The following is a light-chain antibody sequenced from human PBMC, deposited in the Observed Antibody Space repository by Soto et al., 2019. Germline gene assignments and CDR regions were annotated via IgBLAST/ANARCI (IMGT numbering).Light chain of an antibody. CDR3: GTWDTSLSAVL. J-gene: IGLJ2*01. CDR2: DNN. Sequence: QSVLTQPPSVSAAPGQKVTISCSGSSSNIGNNYVSWYQQLPGTAPKLLIYDNNKQPSGIPDRFSGSKSGTSATLGITGLQTGDEADYYCGTWDTSLSAVLFGGGTKLTVL. CDR1: SSNIGNNY. V-gene: IGLV1-51*01.